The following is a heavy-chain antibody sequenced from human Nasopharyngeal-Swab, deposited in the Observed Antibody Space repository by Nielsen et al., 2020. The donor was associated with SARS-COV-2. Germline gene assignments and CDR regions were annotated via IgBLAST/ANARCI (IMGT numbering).Heavy chain of an antibody. V-gene: IGHV3-23*01. CDR3: AKDLGVESPLWFDY. CDR2: INGSGGNT. J-gene: IGHJ4*02. Sequence: GESLKISCTASGFTFSSYAMSWVRQAPGKGLEWVSEINGSGGNTYYAESVKGRFTISRDNSKNTLFLQMSSLRTEGTAIYYCAKDLGVESPLWFDYWGQGTMVTVSS. D-gene: IGHD4-23*01. CDR1: GFTFSSYA.